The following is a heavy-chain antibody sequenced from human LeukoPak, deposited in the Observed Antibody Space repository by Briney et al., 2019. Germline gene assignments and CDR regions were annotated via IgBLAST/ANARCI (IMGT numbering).Heavy chain of an antibody. CDR2: MYTGGSTI. CDR1: GITSNESY. CDR3: GTSGGHAIGFHF. V-gene: IGHV3-11*04. Sequence: GGSLRLSSVPSGITSNESYMSWMRQAPGKGLEWISFMYTGGSTIYYADSVKGRFTISRDNAKSSLHLQMNSLSAEDTAVDCCGTSGGHAIGFHFWGQGTLVTVSS. D-gene: IGHD5-12*01. J-gene: IGHJ4*02.